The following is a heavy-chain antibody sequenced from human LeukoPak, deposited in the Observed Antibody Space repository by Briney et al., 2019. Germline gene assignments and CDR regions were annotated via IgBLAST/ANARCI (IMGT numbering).Heavy chain of an antibody. J-gene: IGHJ4*02. CDR3: ARGGRYYGSGSYSR. CDR1: GGSISSSSYY. CDR2: IYYSGSP. D-gene: IGHD3-10*01. Sequence: SETLSLTCTVSGGSISSSSYYWGWIRQPPGKGLEWIGSIYYSGSPYYNPSLKSRVTISVDTSKKQFSLKLSSVTAADTAVYYCARGGRYYGSGSYSRWGQGTLVTVSS. V-gene: IGHV4-39*01.